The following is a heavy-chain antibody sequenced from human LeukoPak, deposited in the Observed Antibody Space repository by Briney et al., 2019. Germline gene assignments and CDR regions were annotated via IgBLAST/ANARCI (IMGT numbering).Heavy chain of an antibody. CDR3: ARQYYDSSGSRAFVI. CDR1: GYSFTNYW. J-gene: IGHJ3*02. CDR2: IYPGDSDT. V-gene: IGHV5-51*01. D-gene: IGHD3-22*01. Sequence: GESLKISCKGSGYSFTNYWIGWVRQMPGKGLEWMGIIYPGDSDTRYSPSFQGQVTISADKSISTAYLQWSSLNASDTAMYYCARQYYDSSGSRAFVIWGQGTMVTVS.